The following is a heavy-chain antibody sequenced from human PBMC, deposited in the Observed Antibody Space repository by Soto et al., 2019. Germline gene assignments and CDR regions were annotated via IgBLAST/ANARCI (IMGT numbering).Heavy chain of an antibody. CDR2: ISSSGSFT. V-gene: IGHV3-11*06. Sequence: GGSLRLSCAASGFTFSDYYMSWIRQAPGKGLEWVSYISSSGSFTNYADFVKGRFTISRDNTNDILYLQMNSLRTEDTAVYYCAKAVNIMVRGVPPPDYWGQGTLVTVSS. CDR3: AKAVNIMVRGVPPPDY. J-gene: IGHJ4*02. CDR1: GFTFSDYY. D-gene: IGHD3-10*01.